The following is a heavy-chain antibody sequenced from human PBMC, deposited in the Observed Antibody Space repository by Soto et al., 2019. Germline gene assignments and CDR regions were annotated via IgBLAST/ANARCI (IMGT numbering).Heavy chain of an antibody. CDR2: IKQDGSEK. CDR1: GFTFSDST. J-gene: IGHJ4*02. D-gene: IGHD3-10*01. Sequence: PGGSLRLSCAASGFTFSDSTMDWVRQAPGKGLEWVANIKQDGSEKYYVDSVKGRFTISRDNAKNSLYLQMNSLGAEDTAVYYCARDEGIPWFGELFDYFDYWGQGTLVTVSS. CDR3: ARDEGIPWFGELFDYFDY. V-gene: IGHV3-7*01.